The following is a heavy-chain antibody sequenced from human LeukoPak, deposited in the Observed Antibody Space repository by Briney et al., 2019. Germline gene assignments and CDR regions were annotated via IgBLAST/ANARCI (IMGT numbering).Heavy chain of an antibody. Sequence: GGSLRLSCTASGFTFSDHAMHWVRQAPGKGLEWVASIKHDGSEKYYVDSVRGRFTISRDNTKNLLYLQMSSLRAEDTAVYYCATDRGWRTSGYYLYYFEYWGQGTLVTFSS. CDR1: GFTFSDHA. CDR3: ATDRGWRTSGYYLYYFEY. CDR2: IKHDGSEK. J-gene: IGHJ4*02. V-gene: IGHV3-7*01. D-gene: IGHD3-3*01.